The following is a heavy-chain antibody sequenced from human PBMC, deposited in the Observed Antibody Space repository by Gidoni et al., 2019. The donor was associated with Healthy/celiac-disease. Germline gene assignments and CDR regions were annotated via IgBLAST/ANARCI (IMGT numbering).Heavy chain of an antibody. Sequence: QVPLVESGGCLVKPGGSLRLSCSASVFTFSDYYMSWIRQAPGQGLEWGSYISSSGSNRYYAESVKGRFTISRDNAKNSLYLQMNSLRAEDTAVYYWERSAAAGLSANFDYWGQGTLVTVSS. D-gene: IGHD6-13*01. J-gene: IGHJ4*02. CDR1: VFTFSDYY. CDR2: ISSSGSNR. CDR3: ERSAAAGLSANFDY. V-gene: IGHV3-11*01.